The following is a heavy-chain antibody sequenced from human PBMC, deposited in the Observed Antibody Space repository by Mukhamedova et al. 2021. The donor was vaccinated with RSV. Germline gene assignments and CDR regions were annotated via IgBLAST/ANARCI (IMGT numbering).Heavy chain of an antibody. CDR3: GREDSSGYYNGVAY. Sequence: SHVMHWVRQAPGKGLEWVAVIWYDGSEKYYADSVKGRFTISRDNSKNTLYLQMNSLRAEDTAVYYCGREDSSGYYNGVAYWGQGT. CDR2: IWYDGSEK. V-gene: IGHV3-33*01. D-gene: IGHD3-22*01. CDR1: SHV. J-gene: IGHJ4*02.